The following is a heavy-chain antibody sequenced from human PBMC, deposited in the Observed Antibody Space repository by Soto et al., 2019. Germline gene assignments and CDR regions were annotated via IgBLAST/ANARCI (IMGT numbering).Heavy chain of an antibody. CDR3: ARHLVGSTRGNFDY. CDR1: GYSFTSYW. J-gene: IGHJ4*01. CDR2: IYPYDSDT. D-gene: IGHD2-2*01. Sequence: PGESLKISCKTSGYSFTSYWIGWVRQMPGKGMEWMGNIYPYDSDTSYSPSFQGQVTISADTSITTAYLQRSGLRASDTAMYFCARHLVGSTRGNFDYWGQGTLGTVSS. V-gene: IGHV5-51*01.